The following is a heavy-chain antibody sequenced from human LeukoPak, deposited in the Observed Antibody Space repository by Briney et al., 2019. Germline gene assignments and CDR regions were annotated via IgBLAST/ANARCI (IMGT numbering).Heavy chain of an antibody. CDR2: IYSGGST. D-gene: IGHD1-26*01. J-gene: IGHJ4*02. V-gene: IGHV3-53*01. CDR1: GFTFSSSY. CDR3: AGREDY. Sequence: GGSLRLSCAASGFTFSSSYMSWVRQAPGKGLEWVSVIYSGGSTYYADSVKGRFTISRDNSKNTLYLQMNSLRAEDTAVYYCAGREDYWGQGTLVTVSS.